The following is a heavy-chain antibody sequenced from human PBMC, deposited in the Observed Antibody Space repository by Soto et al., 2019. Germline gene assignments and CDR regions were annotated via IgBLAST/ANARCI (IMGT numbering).Heavy chain of an antibody. Sequence: VGSLRLSCAVSWFSVSNTYMSWVRQAPGKGLEWISVTYRGRATYYADSVKGRFTISRDDSRNTVYLQMNSLTTEDTAVYFCARDRSDSSRADSFDIWGQGTMVTVSS. D-gene: IGHD6-25*01. CDR3: ARDRSDSSRADSFDI. V-gene: IGHV3-53*01. CDR2: TYRGRAT. CDR1: WFSVSNTY. J-gene: IGHJ3*02.